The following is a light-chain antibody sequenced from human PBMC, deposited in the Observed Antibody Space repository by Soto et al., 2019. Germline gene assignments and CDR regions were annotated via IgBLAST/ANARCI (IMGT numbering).Light chain of an antibody. CDR1: QAISSY. V-gene: IGKV1-39*01. CDR3: QLSYNTPIT. Sequence: IQMTQPPSSLSASVGGRVTITCRASQAISSYLNWYQQKPGKAPRLLIYAASNLQSGVPSRFSGSGSGTDCTLTISSLQPEDVATYYCQLSYNTPITFGQGTRLEIK. J-gene: IGKJ5*01. CDR2: AAS.